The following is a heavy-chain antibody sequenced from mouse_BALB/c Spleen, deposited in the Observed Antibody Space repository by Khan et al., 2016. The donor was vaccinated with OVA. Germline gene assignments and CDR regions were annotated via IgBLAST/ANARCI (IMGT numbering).Heavy chain of an antibody. Sequence: EVALVESGGGLVKPGGSLKLSCEASGFTFSDYYMYWVRQTPEKRLEWVATISDGGKYTYYPDSVEGRFTISRDDVKSNLYLRMSSLKSEDTAMYYCTRGYYGDPFAYWGQGTLVTVSA. D-gene: IGHD2-13*01. CDR2: ISDGGKYT. CDR1: GFTFSDYY. CDR3: TRGYYGDPFAY. V-gene: IGHV5-4*02. J-gene: IGHJ3*01.